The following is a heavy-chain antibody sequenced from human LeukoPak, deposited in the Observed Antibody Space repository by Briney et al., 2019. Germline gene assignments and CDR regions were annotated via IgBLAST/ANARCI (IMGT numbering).Heavy chain of an antibody. Sequence: RASVKVSCKASGGTFSSYAISWVRQAPGQGLEWMGRIIPIFGTANYAQKFQGRVTITADESTSTAYMELSSLRSEDTAVYYCATDQSGNHDYWGQGTLVTDSS. V-gene: IGHV1-69*13. J-gene: IGHJ4*02. CDR2: IIPIFGTA. CDR3: ATDQSGNHDY. CDR1: GGTFSSYA. D-gene: IGHD1-14*01.